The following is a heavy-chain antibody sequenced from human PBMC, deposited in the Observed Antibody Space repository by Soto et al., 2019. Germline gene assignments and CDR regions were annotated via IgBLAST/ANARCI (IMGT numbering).Heavy chain of an antibody. CDR2: ISYDGSNK. J-gene: IGHJ4*01. D-gene: IGHD2-15*01. CDR3: AKDMCSGGSCYSLFDY. CDR1: GFTFSSYG. Sequence: QVQLVESGGGVVQPGRSLRLSCAASGFTFSSYGMHWVRQAPGKGLEWVAVISYDGSNKYYADSVKGRFTISRDNSKNTLYLQMNSLRAEDTAVYYCAKDMCSGGSCYSLFDYWGHGTLVTVSS. V-gene: IGHV3-30*18.